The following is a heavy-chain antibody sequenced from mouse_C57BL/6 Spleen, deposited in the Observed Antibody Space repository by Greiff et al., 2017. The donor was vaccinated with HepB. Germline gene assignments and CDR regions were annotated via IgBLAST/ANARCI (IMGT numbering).Heavy chain of an antibody. CDR2: IDPANGNT. CDR1: GFNIKNTY. Sequence: EVQLVESVAELVRPGASVKLSCTASGFNIKNTYMHWVKQRPEQGLEWIGRIDPANGNTKYAPKFQGKATITADTSSNTAYLQLSSLTSEDTAIYYCASRYYGKDYFDYWGQGTTLTVSS. D-gene: IGHD1-1*01. J-gene: IGHJ2*01. CDR3: ASRYYGKDYFDY. V-gene: IGHV14-3*01.